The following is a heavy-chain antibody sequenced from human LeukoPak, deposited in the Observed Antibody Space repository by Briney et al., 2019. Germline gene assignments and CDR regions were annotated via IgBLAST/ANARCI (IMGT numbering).Heavy chain of an antibody. CDR1: GGSVSSTNW. J-gene: IGHJ4*02. Sequence: PSETLSLTCGVSGGSVSSTNWWTWIRQPPGKGLEWIGEVHLDGRTNFNPSLKSRLTMSVDLSEDHVSLKLTSVTAADTAVYYCAREGGFYRPLDYSGQGTLVTVSS. CDR3: AREGGFYRPLDY. V-gene: IGHV4-4*02. D-gene: IGHD6-25*01. CDR2: VHLDGRT.